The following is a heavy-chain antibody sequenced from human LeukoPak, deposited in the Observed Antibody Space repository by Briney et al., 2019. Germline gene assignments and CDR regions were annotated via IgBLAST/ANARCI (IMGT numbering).Heavy chain of an antibody. Sequence: GASVKVSCKASGYTFTGYYMHWVRQAPGQGLEWMGWINPNSGGTNYAQKFQGRVTMTRDTPISTAYMELSRLRSDDTAVYYCAREPTRDDYGDYAPGFDPWGQGALVTVSS. J-gene: IGHJ5*02. CDR2: INPNSGGT. CDR1: GYTFTGYY. V-gene: IGHV1-2*02. D-gene: IGHD4-17*01. CDR3: AREPTRDDYGDYAPGFDP.